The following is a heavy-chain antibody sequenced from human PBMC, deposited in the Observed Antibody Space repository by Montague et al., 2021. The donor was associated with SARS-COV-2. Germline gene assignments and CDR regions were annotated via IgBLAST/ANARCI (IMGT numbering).Heavy chain of an antibody. D-gene: IGHD3-22*01. V-gene: IGHV4-59*01. Sequence: SETLSLTCTVSGGSISSYYWSWIRQPPGKGLEWIGYIYYSGSTNYNPSLKSRVTISVDTSKNQFFLKLSSVTAADTAVYCCAREVRYYYDSSGPGAFDIWGQGTMVTVSS. CDR1: GGSISSYY. CDR3: AREVRYYYDSSGPGAFDI. CDR2: IYYSGST. J-gene: IGHJ3*02.